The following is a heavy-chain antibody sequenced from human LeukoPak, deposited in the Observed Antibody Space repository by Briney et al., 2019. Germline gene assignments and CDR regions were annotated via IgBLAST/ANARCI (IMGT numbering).Heavy chain of an antibody. CDR2: ISGSGDNT. J-gene: IGHJ4*02. V-gene: IGHV3-23*01. D-gene: IGHD3-22*01. CDR3: AKASYYYDCSDRFDY. CDR1: GFTFSSYA. Sequence: GGSLRLSCAASGFTFSSYAMSWVRQAPGKGLEWVSAISGSGDNTYYADSMKGRFTISRDNSKNTLSLQMNSLRAEDTAVYYCAKASYYYDCSDRFDYWGQGTLVTVSS.